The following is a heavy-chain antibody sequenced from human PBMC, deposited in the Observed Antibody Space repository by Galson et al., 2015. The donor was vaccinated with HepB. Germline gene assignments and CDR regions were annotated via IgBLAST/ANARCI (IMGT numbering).Heavy chain of an antibody. CDR2: ISSSSSTI. Sequence: SLRLSCAASGFTFSSYSMNWVRQAPGKGLEWVSYISSSSSTIYYADSVKGRFTISRDNAKNTLYLQMNSLRDEDTAVYYCASDSAAAARQSCWFDAWGQGTLVTVSS. CDR3: ASDSAAAARQSCWFDA. CDR1: GFTFSSYS. V-gene: IGHV3-48*02. D-gene: IGHD6-25*01. J-gene: IGHJ5*02.